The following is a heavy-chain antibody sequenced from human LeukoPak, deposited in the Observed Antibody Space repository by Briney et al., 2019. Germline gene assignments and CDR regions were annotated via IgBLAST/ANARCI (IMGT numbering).Heavy chain of an antibody. Sequence: GGSLRLSCAASGFTFSSYGMHWVRQAPGKGLEWVAFIRYDGSNKYYADSVKGRFTISRDNAKNSLYLQMNSLRAEDTAVYYCARVRGSYLWGAFDIWGQGTMVTVSS. CDR1: GFTFSSYG. CDR3: ARVRGSYLWGAFDI. V-gene: IGHV3-30*02. J-gene: IGHJ3*02. CDR2: IRYDGSNK. D-gene: IGHD1-26*01.